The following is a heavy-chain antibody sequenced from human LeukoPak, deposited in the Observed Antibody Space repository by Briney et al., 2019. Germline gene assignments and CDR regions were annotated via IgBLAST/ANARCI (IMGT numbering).Heavy chain of an antibody. J-gene: IGHJ5*02. CDR2: ISGSGGST. V-gene: IGHV3-23*01. D-gene: IGHD6-13*01. Sequence: GGSLRLSCVASGFPFSSYWMTWVRQAPGKGLEWVSAISGSGGSTYYADSVKGRFTISRDNSKNTLYLQMNSLRAGDTAVYYCAKDESYSSPDNWFDPWGQGTLVTVSS. CDR3: AKDESYSSPDNWFDP. CDR1: GFPFSSYW.